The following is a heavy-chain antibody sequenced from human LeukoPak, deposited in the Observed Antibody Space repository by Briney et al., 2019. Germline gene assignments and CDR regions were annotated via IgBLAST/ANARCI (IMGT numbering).Heavy chain of an antibody. V-gene: IGHV1-69*05. CDR2: IIPIFGTA. Sequence: SVKVSCKAPGGTFSSYAISWVRQAPGQGLEWMGGIIPIFGTANYAQKFQGRVTITTDESTSTAYMELSSLRSEDTAVYYCARDTTYTYYYGSGSYSENWFDPWGQGTLVTVSS. CDR3: ARDTTYTYYYGSGSYSENWFDP. J-gene: IGHJ5*02. D-gene: IGHD3-10*01. CDR1: GGTFSSYA.